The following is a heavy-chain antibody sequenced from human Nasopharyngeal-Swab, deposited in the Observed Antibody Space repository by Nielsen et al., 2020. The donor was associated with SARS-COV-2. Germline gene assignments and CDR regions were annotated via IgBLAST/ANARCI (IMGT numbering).Heavy chain of an antibody. CDR1: GFTFSNAW. J-gene: IGHJ4*02. D-gene: IGHD5-12*01. Sequence: LSLTCAASGFTFSNAWMSWVRQAPGKGLEWVGRIKSKTDGGTTDYAAPVKGRFTISRDDSKNTLYLQMNSLKTEDTAVYYCTLSGYDFPALNYWGQGTLVTVSS. CDR3: TLSGYDFPALNY. V-gene: IGHV3-15*01. CDR2: IKSKTDGGTT.